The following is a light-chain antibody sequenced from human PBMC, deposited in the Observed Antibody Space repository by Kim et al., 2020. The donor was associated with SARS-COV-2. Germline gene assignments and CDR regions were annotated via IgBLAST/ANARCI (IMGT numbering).Light chain of an antibody. V-gene: IGLV10-54*02. Sequence: GLRQTATLTCTGNSNIVGNQGAAWLQQHQGHPPKLLSYRNNNRPSGISERFSASRSGNTASLTITGLQPEDEADYYCSALDSSLSAFGGGTQLTV. J-gene: IGLJ2*01. CDR1: SNIVGNQG. CDR2: RNN. CDR3: SALDSSLSA.